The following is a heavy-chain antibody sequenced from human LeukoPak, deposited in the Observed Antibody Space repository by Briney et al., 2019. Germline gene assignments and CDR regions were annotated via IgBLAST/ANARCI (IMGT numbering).Heavy chain of an antibody. CDR2: ISSSGSTI. J-gene: IGHJ4*02. CDR3: ARDSSGTHFDY. D-gene: IGHD1-1*01. V-gene: IGHV3-11*04. Sequence: GGSLRLSCAASGFTFSDYYMSWIRQAPGKGLEWVSYISSSGSTIYYADSVKGRFTISRDNAKNSLFLQMNSLTAEDTAVYYCARDSSGTHFDYWGQGTLVTVSS. CDR1: GFTFSDYY.